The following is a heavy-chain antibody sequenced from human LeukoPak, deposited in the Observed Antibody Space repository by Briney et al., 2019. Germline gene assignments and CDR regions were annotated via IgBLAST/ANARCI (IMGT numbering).Heavy chain of an antibody. J-gene: IGHJ4*02. CDR3: AKDLRDDYVWGSYRYPIDY. CDR1: GFTFSSYG. D-gene: IGHD3-16*02. CDR2: ISYDGSNK. V-gene: IGHV3-30*18. Sequence: GGSLRLSCAASGFTFSSYGMHWVRQAPGKGLEWVAVISYDGSNKYYADSVKGRFTISRDNSKNTLYLQMNSLRAEDTAVYYCAKDLRDDYVWGSYRYPIDYWGQGTLVTVSS.